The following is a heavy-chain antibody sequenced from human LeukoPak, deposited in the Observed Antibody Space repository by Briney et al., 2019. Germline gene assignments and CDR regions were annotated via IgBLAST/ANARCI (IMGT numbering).Heavy chain of an antibody. CDR3: ARDHPSYSSSSYGMDA. CDR1: GDSVSSNSAA. J-gene: IGHJ6*02. CDR2: TYYRSKWYN. Sequence: PSETLSLTCAISGDSVSSNSAAWNWIRQSPSRGLEWLGRTYYRSKWYNDYAVSVRGRITINPDTSKNQFSLQLNSVTPEDTAVYYCARDHPSYSSSSYGMDAWGQGTTVTVSS. V-gene: IGHV6-1*01. D-gene: IGHD6-6*01.